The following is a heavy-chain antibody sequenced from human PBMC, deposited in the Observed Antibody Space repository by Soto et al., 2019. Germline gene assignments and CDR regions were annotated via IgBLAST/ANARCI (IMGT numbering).Heavy chain of an antibody. CDR2: ISAYNGNT. Sequence: GASVKVSCKASGYTFTSYGISWVRQAPGQGLEWMGWISAYNGNTNYAQKLQGRVTMTTDTSTSTAYMELSSLRSEDTAVYYCASAALIAAAGTWGQGTLVTVSS. CDR1: GYTFTSYG. V-gene: IGHV1-18*01. J-gene: IGHJ4*02. D-gene: IGHD6-13*01. CDR3: ASAALIAAAGT.